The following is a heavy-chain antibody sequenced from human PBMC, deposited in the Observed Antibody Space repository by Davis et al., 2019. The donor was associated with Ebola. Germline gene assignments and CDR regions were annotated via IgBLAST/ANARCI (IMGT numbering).Heavy chain of an antibody. J-gene: IGHJ4*02. V-gene: IGHV3-23*01. CDR3: AKDRAYYYDSSGYRGFDY. CDR2: ISGSGGST. D-gene: IGHD3-22*01. CDR1: GFTFSSYA. Sequence: PGGSLRLSCAASGFTFSSYAMSWVRQAPGKGLEWVSAISGSGGSTYYADSVKGRFTISRDNSKNTLYLQMNSLRAEDTAIYYCAKDRAYYYDSSGYRGFDYWGQGTLVTVSS.